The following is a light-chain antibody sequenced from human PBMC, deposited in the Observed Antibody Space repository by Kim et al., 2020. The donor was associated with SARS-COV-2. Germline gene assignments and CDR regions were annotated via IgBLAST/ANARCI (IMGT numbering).Light chain of an antibody. J-gene: IGLJ2*01. Sequence: HSALTQPASVSGSPGQSITISCTGTSSDVGGYNLVSWYQQHPGKAPKLMLYEVTKRPSGVSDRFSGSKSGNTASLTISGLQADDEADYYCCSYARSNTLLFGGGTKL. CDR2: EVT. CDR1: SSDVGGYNL. V-gene: IGLV2-23*02. CDR3: CSYARSNTLL.